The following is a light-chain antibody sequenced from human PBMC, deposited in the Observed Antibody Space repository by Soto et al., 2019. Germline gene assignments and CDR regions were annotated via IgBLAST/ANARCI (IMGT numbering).Light chain of an antibody. CDR1: TGAVTSGHY. CDR3: LLSYGRARRV. Sequence: QAVVTQEPSLTVSPGGTVTLTCASSTGAVTSGHYPYWFQQKPGQAPRTLIYDTSNKHSWTPARFSGSLLGGKPALTLSGAQPEDEAEYFCLLSYGRARRVFGGGTKLTVL. V-gene: IGLV7-46*01. CDR2: DTS. J-gene: IGLJ2*01.